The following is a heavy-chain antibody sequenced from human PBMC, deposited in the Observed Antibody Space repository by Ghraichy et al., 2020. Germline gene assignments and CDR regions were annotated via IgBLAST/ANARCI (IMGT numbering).Heavy chain of an antibody. V-gene: IGHV3-30*04. CDR2: ISYDGSNK. Sequence: GGSLRLSCAASGFTFSSYAMHWVRQAPGKGLEWVAVISYDGSNKYYADSVKGRFTISRDNSKNTLYLQMNSLRAEDTAVYYCASCGSSWYYFDYWGQGTLVTVSS. CDR1: GFTFSSYA. D-gene: IGHD6-13*01. J-gene: IGHJ4*02. CDR3: ASCGSSWYYFDY.